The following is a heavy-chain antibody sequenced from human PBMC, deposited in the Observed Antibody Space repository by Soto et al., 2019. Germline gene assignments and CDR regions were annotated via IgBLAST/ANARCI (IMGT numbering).Heavy chain of an antibody. CDR1: GWSFSGYY. Sequence: SETLFLTCAFYGWSFSGYYWSWIRQPPGKGLEWIGEINHSGSTNYNPSLKSRVTISVDTSKNQFSLKLSSVTAADTAVYYCARGHRVPAAMKYYYYGMDVWGQGTTVTVSS. D-gene: IGHD2-2*01. V-gene: IGHV4-34*01. CDR3: ARGHRVPAAMKYYYYGMDV. CDR2: INHSGST. J-gene: IGHJ6*02.